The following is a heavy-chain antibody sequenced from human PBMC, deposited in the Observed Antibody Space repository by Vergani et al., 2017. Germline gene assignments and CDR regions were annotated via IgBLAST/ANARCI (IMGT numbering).Heavy chain of an antibody. CDR3: AKARQWLVRVDGMDV. CDR2: ISGSGGST. D-gene: IGHD6-19*01. J-gene: IGHJ6*02. Sequence: VHLVESGGGVVQPGRSLRLSCAASGFTFSSYAMSWVRQAPGKGLEWVSAISGSGGSTYYADSVKGRFTISRDNSKNTLYLQMNSLRAEDTAVYYCAKARQWLVRVDGMDVWGQGTTVTVSS. CDR1: GFTFSSYA. V-gene: IGHV3-23*04.